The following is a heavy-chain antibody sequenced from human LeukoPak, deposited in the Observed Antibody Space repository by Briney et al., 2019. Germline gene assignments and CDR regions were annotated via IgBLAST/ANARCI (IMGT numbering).Heavy chain of an antibody. D-gene: IGHD3-3*01. V-gene: IGHV3-74*01. Sequence: GGSLRLSCAASGFTFSTYWMHWVRQAPGKGLVWVSHINVDGSGATYADSVKGRFTISRDNAKNTLYLQMNSLRAEDTAVYYCARGVVATGFDFWGQGTQVAVSS. CDR2: INVDGSGA. CDR3: ARGVVATGFDF. CDR1: GFTFSTYW. J-gene: IGHJ4*02.